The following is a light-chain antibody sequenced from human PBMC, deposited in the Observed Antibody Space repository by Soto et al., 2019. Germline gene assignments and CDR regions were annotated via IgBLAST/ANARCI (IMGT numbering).Light chain of an antibody. Sequence: NFMLTQPHSVSESPGKTVTISCTRSSGSIASNYVQWYQQRPGSAPTTVIYEDNQRPSGVPDRFSGSIDSSSNSASLTISGLKIEDEADYYCQSYDSSNPVVFGGGTKLTVL. CDR2: EDN. V-gene: IGLV6-57*04. J-gene: IGLJ2*01. CDR1: SGSIASNY. CDR3: QSYDSSNPVV.